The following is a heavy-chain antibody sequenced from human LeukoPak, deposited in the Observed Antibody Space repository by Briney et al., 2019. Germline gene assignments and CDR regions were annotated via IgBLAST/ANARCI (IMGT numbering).Heavy chain of an antibody. Sequence: PSETLSLTCTVSGGSISSGGHSWSWLRQPPGKGLEWIGYIYHSGSGSTYYNPSLKSRVTISIDKSKNQFSLKLNSVTAADTAVYYCARINDFWSGPTLDVWGQGTTVTVSS. J-gene: IGHJ6*02. D-gene: IGHD3-3*01. CDR3: ARINDFWSGPTLDV. CDR1: GGSISSGGHS. V-gene: IGHV4-30-2*01. CDR2: IYHSGSGST.